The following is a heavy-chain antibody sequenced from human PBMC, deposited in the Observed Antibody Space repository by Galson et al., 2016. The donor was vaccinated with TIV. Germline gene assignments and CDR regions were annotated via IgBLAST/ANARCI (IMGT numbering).Heavy chain of an antibody. V-gene: IGHV4-34*01. CDR3: ARVQWGRSLVSYYYHLDV. D-gene: IGHD5/OR15-5a*01. Sequence: SETLSLTCGVYGGSVSGYYWGWFRQPPGKGLEWIGEINHFGSSNYNPSLNNRLTISIDTTKKQFSLRLRSMPAADTAVDFGARVQWGRSLVSYYYHLDVWGKGTTVIVSS. CDR2: INHFGSS. J-gene: IGHJ6*03. CDR1: GGSVSGYY.